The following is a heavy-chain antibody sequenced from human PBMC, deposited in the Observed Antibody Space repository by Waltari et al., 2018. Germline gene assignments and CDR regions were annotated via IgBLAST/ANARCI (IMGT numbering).Heavy chain of an antibody. V-gene: IGHV1-2*06. J-gene: IGHJ4*02. Sequence: LVQSGAEVKKPGASVKVSCKASGYTFTGYAILWVRQAPGQGLEGRGLSNPKNGDTHYAQNFQGRVALTTDTSTNTAFMELQRLRSDDTAVYYCLRDSSGSHFDYWGQGTLVTVSS. D-gene: IGHD3-22*01. CDR3: LRDSSGSHFDY. CDR1: GYTFTGYA. CDR2: SNPKNGDT.